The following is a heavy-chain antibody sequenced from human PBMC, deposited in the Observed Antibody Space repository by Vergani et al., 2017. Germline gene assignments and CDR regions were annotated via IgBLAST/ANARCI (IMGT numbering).Heavy chain of an antibody. CDR2: IRARYPST. J-gene: IGHJ4*02. D-gene: IGHD2-15*01. V-gene: IGHV3-23*04. CDR1: GFTFSACP. Sequence: QLVESGGGWVQPGGSVRLSCAASGFTFSACPMTWVRQAPGKGLEWVSAIRARYPSTYYADSVKGRFTISRDNSKNMLYLQMNSLRAEDTAVYYCARLSCDTTPYLQGGYDCWGQGTLVSVSS. CDR3: ARLSCDTTPYLQGGYDC.